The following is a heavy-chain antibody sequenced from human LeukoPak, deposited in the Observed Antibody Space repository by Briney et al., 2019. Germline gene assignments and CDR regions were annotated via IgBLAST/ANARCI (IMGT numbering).Heavy chain of an antibody. CDR3: AKDSYYYDTSGYDYFDY. Sequence: QSGGSLRLSCAASGFTFSTYAMSWVCQAPGKGLEWVSTISGSGGSTYYADSVKGRFTISRDNSKNTLYLQMNSLRAEDTAVYYCAKDSYYYDTSGYDYFDYWGQGTLVTVSS. D-gene: IGHD3-22*01. CDR1: GFTFSTYA. V-gene: IGHV3-23*01. J-gene: IGHJ4*02. CDR2: ISGSGGST.